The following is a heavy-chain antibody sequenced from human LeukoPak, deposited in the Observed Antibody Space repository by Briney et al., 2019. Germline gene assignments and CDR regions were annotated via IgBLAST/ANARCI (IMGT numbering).Heavy chain of an antibody. J-gene: IGHJ6*03. Sequence: SETLSLTCTVSGGSISSYYWSWIRQPAGKGLEWIGRIYTSGSTNYNPSLKSRVTISVDTSKNQFSLKLSSVTAADTAVYYCARQGTTMVRGVIGYYYYYYYMDVWGKGTTVTISS. CDR3: ARQGTTMVRGVIGYYYYYYYMDV. CDR1: GGSISSYY. D-gene: IGHD3-10*01. CDR2: IYTSGST. V-gene: IGHV4-4*07.